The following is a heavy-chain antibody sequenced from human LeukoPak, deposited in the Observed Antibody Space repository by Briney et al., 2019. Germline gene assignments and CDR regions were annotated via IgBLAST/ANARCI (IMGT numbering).Heavy chain of an antibody. D-gene: IGHD1-26*01. CDR2: IYYSGST. CDR3: ARTYSGSYWFDP. J-gene: IGHJ5*02. Sequence: PSETLSLTCTVSGASISSYYWSWIRQPPGKGLEWIGYIYYSGSTNYNPSLKSRVTISVDTSKNQFSLKLSSVTAADTAVYYCARTYSGSYWFDPWGQGTLVTVSS. CDR1: GASISSYY. V-gene: IGHV4-59*01.